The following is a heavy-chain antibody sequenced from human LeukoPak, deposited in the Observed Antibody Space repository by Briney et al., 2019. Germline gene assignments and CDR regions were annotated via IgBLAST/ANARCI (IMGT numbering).Heavy chain of an antibody. CDR1: GFTFTSYD. V-gene: IGHV1-8*01. CDR2: MNPNNGNT. CDR3: VRDGEGAAISVNYWFDP. D-gene: IGHD2-2*02. Sequence: GASVMVSCTASGFTFTSYDINWVRQASGQGLEWMGWMNPNNGNTGYAQKFQGRVTMTRDTSISTAYMELRGLRSEDTAVYYCVRDGEGAAISVNYWFDPWGQGTLVTVSS. J-gene: IGHJ5*02.